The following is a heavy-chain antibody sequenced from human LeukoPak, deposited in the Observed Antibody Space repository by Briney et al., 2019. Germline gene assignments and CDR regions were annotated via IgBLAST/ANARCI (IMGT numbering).Heavy chain of an antibody. J-gene: IGHJ4*02. CDR3: AKDPGTYYYDSSGYYQFDY. V-gene: IGHV3-11*01. CDR2: ISSSGSTI. D-gene: IGHD3-22*01. Sequence: GGSLRLSCAASGFTFSDYYMSWIRQAPGKGLEWVSYISSSGSTIYYADSVKGRFTISRDNSKNTLYLQMNSLRAEDTAVYYCAKDPGTYYYDSSGYYQFDYWGQGTLVTVSS. CDR1: GFTFSDYY.